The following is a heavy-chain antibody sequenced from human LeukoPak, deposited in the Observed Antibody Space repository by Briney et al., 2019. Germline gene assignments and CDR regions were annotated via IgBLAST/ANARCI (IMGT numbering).Heavy chain of an antibody. CDR1: GFTFSSYG. CDR3: ARGDHGWYNWNDGDYYYYMDV. J-gene: IGHJ6*03. Sequence: PGGSLRLSCAASGFTFSSYGMHWVRQAPGKGLEWVAVIWYGGSNKYYADSVKGRFTISRDNAKSSLYLQMNSLRAEDTAVYYCARGDHGWYNWNDGDYYYYMDVWGKGTTVTVSS. CDR2: IWYGGSNK. V-gene: IGHV3-33*08. D-gene: IGHD1-1*01.